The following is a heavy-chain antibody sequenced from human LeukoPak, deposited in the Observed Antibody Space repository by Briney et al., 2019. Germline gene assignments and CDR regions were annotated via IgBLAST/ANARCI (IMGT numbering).Heavy chain of an antibody. CDR1: GFTFSSSG. CDR2: IWYDGSNK. V-gene: IGHV3-33*01. CDR3: ARGLEYSSSSAFDY. J-gene: IGHJ4*02. Sequence: GGSLRLSCAASGFTFSSSGMHWVRQAPGKGLEWVAVIWYDGSNKYYADSVKGRFTITRDDSKNTLYLHMNSLRAEDTAVYYCARGLEYSSSSAFDYWGQGTLVTVSS. D-gene: IGHD6-6*01.